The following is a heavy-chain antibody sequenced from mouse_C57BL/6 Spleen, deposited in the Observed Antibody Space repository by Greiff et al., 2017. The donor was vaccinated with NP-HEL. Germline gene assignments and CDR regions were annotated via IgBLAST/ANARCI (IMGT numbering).Heavy chain of an antibody. J-gene: IGHJ2*01. CDR3: ARLNWDYFDY. Sequence: LVESGPELVKPGASVKISCKASGYSFTSYYIHWVKQRPGQGLEWIGWIYPGSGNTKYNEKFKGKATLTADTSASTAYMQLSSLTSEDSAVYYCARLNWDYFDYWGQGTTLTVSS. CDR1: GYSFTSYY. V-gene: IGHV1-66*01. CDR2: IYPGSGNT. D-gene: IGHD4-1*01.